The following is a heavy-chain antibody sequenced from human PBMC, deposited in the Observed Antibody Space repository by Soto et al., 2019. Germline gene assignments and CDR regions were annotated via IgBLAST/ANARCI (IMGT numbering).Heavy chain of an antibody. J-gene: IGHJ6*02. CDR2: IIPIFGTA. V-gene: IGHV1-69*12. CDR3: ARGGYCGGGGCYEGGMDV. CDR1: GGTFSSYA. D-gene: IGHD2-15*01. Sequence: QVQLVQSGAEVKKPGSSVKVSCKASGGTFSSYAISWVRQAPGQGLEWMGGIIPIFGTANYAQKFQGRVTIHADEFTSSAYMELSSLGAEDTAVYYCARGGYCGGGGCYEGGMDVWGQGTTVTVSS.